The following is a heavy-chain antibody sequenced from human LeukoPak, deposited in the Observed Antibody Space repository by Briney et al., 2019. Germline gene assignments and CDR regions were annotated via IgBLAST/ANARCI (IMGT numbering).Heavy chain of an antibody. CDR3: ARMGSSSWTAFDY. CDR2: IYHSGST. CDR1: GGSISSSNW. V-gene: IGHV4-4*02. J-gene: IGHJ4*02. D-gene: IGHD6-13*01. Sequence: SETLSLTCAVSGGSISSSNWWSWVRQPPGKGLEWIGEIYHSGSTNYNPSLKSRVTISVDKSKNQFSLKLSSVTAADTAVYYCARMGSSSWTAFDYWGQGTLVTVSS.